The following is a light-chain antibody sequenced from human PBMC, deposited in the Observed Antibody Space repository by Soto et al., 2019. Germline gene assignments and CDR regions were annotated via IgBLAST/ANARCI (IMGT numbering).Light chain of an antibody. CDR3: QQRTNWPLT. CDR1: QSVSNS. V-gene: IGKV3-11*01. J-gene: IGKJ4*01. CDR2: DVS. Sequence: EIVLTQSPATLSLSPGERATLSCWASQSVSNSLAWYQQRPGQSPRLLIYDVSTRATGIPARFGGSGSGTDFTITISSLETEDFAVYYCQQRTNWPLTFGGGTKVEI.